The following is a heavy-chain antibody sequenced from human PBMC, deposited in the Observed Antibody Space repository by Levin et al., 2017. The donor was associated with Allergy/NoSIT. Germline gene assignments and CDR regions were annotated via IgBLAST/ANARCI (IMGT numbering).Heavy chain of an antibody. J-gene: IGHJ6*02. V-gene: IGHV3-21*01. Sequence: PGGSLRLSCAASGFTFSSYSMNWVRQAPGKGLEWVSSISSSSSYIYYADSVKGRFTISRDNAKNSLYLQMNSLRAEDTAVYYCAGPAYCSSTSCDREDYYYYYGMDVWGQGTTVTVSS. CDR3: AGPAYCSSTSCDREDYYYYYGMDV. CDR1: GFTFSSYS. D-gene: IGHD2-2*01. CDR2: ISSSSSYI.